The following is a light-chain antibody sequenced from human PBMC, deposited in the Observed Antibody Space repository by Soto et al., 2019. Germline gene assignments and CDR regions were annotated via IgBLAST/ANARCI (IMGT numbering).Light chain of an antibody. Sequence: QSVLTQPPSVSGAPGQRVTISCTGSSSNIGAGYDVHWYQQLPGTAPQLLIYGTSKRPSGVPDRFSGSKSGPSASLAITGLQAEDEADYDGQSYDSSLSVVFGGGSKLTVL. V-gene: IGLV1-40*01. CDR1: SSNIGAGYD. J-gene: IGLJ2*01. CDR3: QSYDSSLSVV. CDR2: GTS.